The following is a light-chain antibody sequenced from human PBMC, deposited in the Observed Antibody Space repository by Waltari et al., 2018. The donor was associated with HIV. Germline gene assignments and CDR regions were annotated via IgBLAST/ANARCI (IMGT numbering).Light chain of an antibody. V-gene: IGLV1-47*01. CDR2: RND. CDR1: ISNLGGNF. J-gene: IGLJ3*02. Sequence: SVVTQPPSASGTPGQNISISCSGDISNLGGNFVYWYQQRPGTAPRLLIYRNDQRPSGVPDRFSGSKSATSASLAISGRRSEDEGDYHCSTWDNSLSHWVFGGGTKVTVL. CDR3: STWDNSLSHWV.